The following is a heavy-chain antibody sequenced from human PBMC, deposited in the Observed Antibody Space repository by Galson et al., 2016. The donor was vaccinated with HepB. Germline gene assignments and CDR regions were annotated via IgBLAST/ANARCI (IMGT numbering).Heavy chain of an antibody. V-gene: IGHV4-39*01. CDR2: IYYTGST. Sequence: SETLSLTCTVSGDSISSSDYYWGWIRQPPGKGLEWIGSIYYTGSTYYNPSLKSRVTISLDTSRNRFSLKLTSVTAADTAVYYCTSPAAVRGAYYQFDYWGQGTLVTVSS. D-gene: IGHD1-26*01. J-gene: IGHJ4*02. CDR3: TSPAAVRGAYYQFDY. CDR1: GDSISSSDYY.